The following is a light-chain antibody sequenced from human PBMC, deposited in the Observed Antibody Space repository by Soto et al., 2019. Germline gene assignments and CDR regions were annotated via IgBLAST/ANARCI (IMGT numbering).Light chain of an antibody. CDR1: QTISNY. Sequence: DIQMTQSPSSLSASVGDRVTITCRASQTISNYLNWYQQKPGKAPKFLIYAASSLQSGVPSRFSGSGSGKDFTLTISSLQPEDFATYYCQQSYSTLSWTFGQGTKV. CDR3: QQSYSTLSWT. J-gene: IGKJ1*01. V-gene: IGKV1-39*01. CDR2: AAS.